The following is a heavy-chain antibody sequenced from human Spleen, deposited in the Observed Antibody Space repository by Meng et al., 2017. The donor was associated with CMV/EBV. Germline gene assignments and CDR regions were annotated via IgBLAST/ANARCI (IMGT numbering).Heavy chain of an antibody. CDR1: GYTFTAHY. Sequence: ASVKVSCKASGYTFTAHYFHWVRQAPGQGLEWMGWIHPHRGDTNYAQQFQGRVTMTRDTSISTAYMELRRLKSDDTAVYYCAREIARIIYYDSSGYIDQWGQGTLVTVSS. J-gene: IGHJ4*02. CDR2: IHPHRGDT. V-gene: IGHV1-2*02. CDR3: AREIARIIYYDSSGYIDQ. D-gene: IGHD3-22*01.